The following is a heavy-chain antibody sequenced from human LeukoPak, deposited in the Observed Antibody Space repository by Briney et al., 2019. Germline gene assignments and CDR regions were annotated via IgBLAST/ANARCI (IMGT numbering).Heavy chain of an antibody. CDR1: GYTFTSYG. V-gene: IGHV1-18*01. CDR2: ISAYNGNT. Sequence: ASVKVSCKASGYTFTSYGISWVRQAPGQGLEWMGWISAYNGNTNYAQKLQGRVTMTTDTSTSTAYMELRSLRSDDTAVYYCARDFLFGITGSYFDYWGQGTLVTVSS. J-gene: IGHJ4*02. CDR3: ARDFLFGITGSYFDY. D-gene: IGHD1-20*01.